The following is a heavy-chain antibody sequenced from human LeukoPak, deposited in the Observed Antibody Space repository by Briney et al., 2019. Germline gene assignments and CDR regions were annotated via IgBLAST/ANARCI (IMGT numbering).Heavy chain of an antibody. CDR3: ARDNPYGSGTDY. CDR1: GGSISSGRYY. V-gene: IGHV4-61*09. CDR2: IYTSGTT. J-gene: IGHJ4*02. Sequence: PSQTLSLTCTVSGGSISSGRYYWTWIRQPAGKGLEWIGHIYTSGTTNYNPSLKSRVTISIDTSKNQFSLKVNSVTAADTAVYYCARDNPYGSGTDYWGQGTLVTVSS. D-gene: IGHD3-10*01.